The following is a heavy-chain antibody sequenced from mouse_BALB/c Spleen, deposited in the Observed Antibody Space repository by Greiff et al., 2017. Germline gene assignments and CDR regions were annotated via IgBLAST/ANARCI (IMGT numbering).Heavy chain of an antibody. D-gene: IGHD2-4*01. V-gene: IGHV5-17*02. Sequence: EVMLVESGGGLVQPGGSRKLSCAASGFTFSSFGMHWVRQAPEKGLEWVAYISSGSSTIYYADTVKGRFTISRDNPKNTLFLQMTSLRSEDTAMYYCARAMITTPFAYWGQGTLVTVSA. J-gene: IGHJ3*01. CDR2: ISSGSSTI. CDR1: GFTFSSFG. CDR3: ARAMITTPFAY.